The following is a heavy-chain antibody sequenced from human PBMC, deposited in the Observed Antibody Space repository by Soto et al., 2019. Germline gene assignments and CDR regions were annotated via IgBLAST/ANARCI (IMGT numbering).Heavy chain of an antibody. CDR3: AKGAEMPTIPFDY. Sequence: EVLLLESGGGLVQPGGSLRLSCAASGFTFNPFAMTWVRQAPGRGLEWVSRINKSGGSRYYADSVKGRFTVSRDNSNNTLYLQMNSLRAEDTAIYFCAKGAEMPTIPFDYWGQGAQVTVSS. CDR1: GFTFNPFA. D-gene: IGHD5-12*01. V-gene: IGHV3-23*01. CDR2: INKSGGSR. J-gene: IGHJ4*02.